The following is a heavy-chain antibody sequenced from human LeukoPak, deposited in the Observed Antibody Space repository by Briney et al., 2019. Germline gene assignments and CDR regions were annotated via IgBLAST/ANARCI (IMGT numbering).Heavy chain of an antibody. CDR3: ARVIAVAGAPQPEDWYFDL. Sequence: GASVKVSCKASGYTFSDYYIHWVRQATGQGLEWMGWMNPNSGNTGYAQKFQGRVTITRNTSISTAYMELSSLRSEDTAVYYCARVIAVAGAPQPEDWYFDLWGRGTLVTVSS. D-gene: IGHD6-19*01. J-gene: IGHJ2*01. CDR2: MNPNSGNT. CDR1: GYTFSDYY. V-gene: IGHV1-8*03.